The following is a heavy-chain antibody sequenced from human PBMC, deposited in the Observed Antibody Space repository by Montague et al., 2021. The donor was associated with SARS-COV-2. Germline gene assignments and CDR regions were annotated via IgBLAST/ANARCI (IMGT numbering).Heavy chain of an antibody. CDR1: DFPFSSYW. CDR2: INADGTTT. V-gene: IGHV3-74*03. CDR3: VRSMVVVTARWFDS. J-gene: IGHJ5*01. Sequence: GSLRLSCAASDFPFSSYWMHWVRQAPGKGLVWVAGINADGTTTMYPDSVKGRFAISRDNAKNKLYLEMNGLRPEDSAVYYCVRSMVVVTARWFDSWGQGTLVTVSP. D-gene: IGHD2-15*01.